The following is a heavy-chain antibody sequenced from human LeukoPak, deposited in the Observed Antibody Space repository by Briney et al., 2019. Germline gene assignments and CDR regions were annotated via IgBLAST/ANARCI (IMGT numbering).Heavy chain of an antibody. Sequence: ASVKVSCKASGYTFTGYYMHWVRQAPGQGLEWMRWINPNSGGTNYAQKFQGRVTMTRDTSISTAYMELSRLRSDDTAVDYCARDYRHQLLDFDYWGQGTLVTVSS. CDR1: GYTFTGYY. CDR2: INPNSGGT. CDR3: ARDYRHQLLDFDY. V-gene: IGHV1-2*02. J-gene: IGHJ4*02. D-gene: IGHD2-2*01.